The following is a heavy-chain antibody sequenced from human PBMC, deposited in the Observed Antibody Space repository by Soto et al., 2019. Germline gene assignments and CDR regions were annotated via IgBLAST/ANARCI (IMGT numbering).Heavy chain of an antibody. V-gene: IGHV3-30*18. CDR2: IAYEGNEK. CDR1: GFTFKTHA. Sequence: QVQLVESGGGVVQPGTSLRLSCAASGFTFKTHAMHWVRQAPGKGLEWMAVIAYEGNEKFYADSVKGRYTISRDNSKYALYLQINTLRNEDTAVYYCGKDVGDYVPYYYGVDVWGQGTTVTVSS. D-gene: IGHD1-26*01. J-gene: IGHJ6*02. CDR3: GKDVGDYVPYYYGVDV.